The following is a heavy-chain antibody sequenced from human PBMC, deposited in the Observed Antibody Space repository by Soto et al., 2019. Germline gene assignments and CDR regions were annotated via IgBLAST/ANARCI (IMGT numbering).Heavy chain of an antibody. Sequence: SETLSLTCPVSGGSISSYYWSWIRQPPGKGLEWIGYIYYSGSTNYNPSRKSRVTISVDTSKNQFSLKLSSVTDADTAVYYWARGTQWLVQLCEYWGQGTLVTV. CDR1: GGSISSYY. J-gene: IGHJ4*02. D-gene: IGHD6-19*01. CDR3: ARGTQWLVQLCEY. V-gene: IGHV4-59*01. CDR2: IYYSGST.